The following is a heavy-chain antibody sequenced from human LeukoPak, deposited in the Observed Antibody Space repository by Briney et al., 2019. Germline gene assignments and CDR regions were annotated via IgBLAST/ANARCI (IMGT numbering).Heavy chain of an antibody. D-gene: IGHD3-10*01. CDR1: GGSISSYY. CDR3: ARDRGLLWFGESNTQSSYYYYGMDV. V-gene: IGHV4-59*01. CDR2: IYYSGST. J-gene: IGHJ6*02. Sequence: SETLSLTCTVSGGSISSYYWSWIRQPPGKGLEWIGYIYYSGSTNYDPSLKSRVTISVDTSKNQFSLKLSSVTAADTAVYYCARDRGLLWFGESNTQSSYYYYGMDVWGQGTTVTVSS.